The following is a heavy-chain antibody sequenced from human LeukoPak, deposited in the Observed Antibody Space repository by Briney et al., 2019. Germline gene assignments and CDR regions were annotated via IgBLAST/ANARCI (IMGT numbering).Heavy chain of an antibody. CDR1: GFTFSSYW. CDR3: AGGGCLEL. Sequence: GGSLRLSCAASGFTFSSYWMNWARQAPGKGLEWVASINHNGNVNYYVDSVKGRFTISRDNAKNSLYLQMSNLRAEDTAVYFCAGGGCLELWGQGATVTVSS. V-gene: IGHV3-7*03. J-gene: IGHJ6*02. D-gene: IGHD3-16*01. CDR2: INHNGNVN.